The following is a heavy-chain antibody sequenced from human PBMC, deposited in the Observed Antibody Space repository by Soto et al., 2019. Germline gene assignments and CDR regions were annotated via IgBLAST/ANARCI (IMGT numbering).Heavy chain of an antibody. CDR2: IYYSGST. CDR1: GGSIKSYY. V-gene: IGHV4-59*08. Sequence: PSETLSLTCSVSGGSIKSYYWSWIRQAPGKGLEWIGYIYYSGSTNYNPSLKSRVTISVDTSKNQFSLKLSSVTAADTAVYYCARAKAPLYSSSWYWFDPWGQGTLVTV. J-gene: IGHJ5*02. CDR3: ARAKAPLYSSSWYWFDP. D-gene: IGHD6-13*01.